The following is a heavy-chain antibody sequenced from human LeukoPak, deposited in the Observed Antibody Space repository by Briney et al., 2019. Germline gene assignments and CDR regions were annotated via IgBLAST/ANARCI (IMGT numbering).Heavy chain of an antibody. D-gene: IGHD2-2*01. J-gene: IGHJ4*02. V-gene: IGHV3-23*01. Sequence: GGSLRLSCAASGFTFSSYAMTWVRQAPGKGLEWVSAISGSGGNTYYADSVKGRFTISRDNAKNTLYLQMNSLRAEDTAVYYCARSTAAPFDYWGQGTLVTVSS. CDR3: ARSTAAPFDY. CDR1: GFTFSSYA. CDR2: ISGSGGNT.